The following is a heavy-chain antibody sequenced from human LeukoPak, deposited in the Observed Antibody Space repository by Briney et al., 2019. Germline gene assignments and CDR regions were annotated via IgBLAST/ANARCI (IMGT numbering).Heavy chain of an antibody. CDR3: ARGPLYWAYYFDY. CDR1: GFTFSSYA. V-gene: IGHV3-23*01. J-gene: IGHJ4*02. D-gene: IGHD2-15*01. Sequence: QTGGSLRLSCAASGFTFSSYAMSWVRQAPGKGLEWVSAISGSGGSTYYADSVKGRFTISRDNSKNTLYLQMNSLRAEDTAVYYCARGPLYWAYYFDYWGQGTLVTVSS. CDR2: ISGSGGST.